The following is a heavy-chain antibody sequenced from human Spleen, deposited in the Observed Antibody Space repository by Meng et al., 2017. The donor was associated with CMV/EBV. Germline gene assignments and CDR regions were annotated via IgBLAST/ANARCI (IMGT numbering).Heavy chain of an antibody. CDR3: ARDQQLIPAEYFQH. V-gene: IGHV1-18*01. CDR1: GYRFPSYG. D-gene: IGHD6-13*01. CDR2: TSAYNGNT. Sequence: ASGYRFPSYGISWVRQAPGQGPEWMGWTSAYNGNTIYAQKFQGRVTMTTDTSTSTAYLELRSLRSDDTAVYYCARDQQLIPAEYFQHWGPGTLVTVSS. J-gene: IGHJ1*01.